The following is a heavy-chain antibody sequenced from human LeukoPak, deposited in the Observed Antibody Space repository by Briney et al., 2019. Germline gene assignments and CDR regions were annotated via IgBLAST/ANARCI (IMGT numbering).Heavy chain of an antibody. Sequence: GGSLRLSCAASGFTFSSYEMNWVRQAPGKGLEWVSYISSSGSTIYYADSVKGRFTISRDNAKNSPYLQMNSLRAEDTAVYYCARDSGYSSSWYGYYYGMDVWGQGTTVTVSS. V-gene: IGHV3-48*03. CDR3: ARDSGYSSSWYGYYYGMDV. CDR2: ISSSGSTI. J-gene: IGHJ6*02. D-gene: IGHD6-13*01. CDR1: GFTFSSYE.